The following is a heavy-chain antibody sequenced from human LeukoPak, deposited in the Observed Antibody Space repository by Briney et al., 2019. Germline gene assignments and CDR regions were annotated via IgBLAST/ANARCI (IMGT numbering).Heavy chain of an antibody. J-gene: IGHJ4*02. Sequence: SETLSLTCTVSGGSISSYYWTWIRQPPGKGLEWIGYIYYSGSTNYNPSLKSRVTISVDTSKNQFSLKLSSVTAADTAVYYCARQGRGFGGNSDYWGQGTLVSVSS. CDR2: IYYSGST. CDR3: ARQGRGFGGNSDY. CDR1: GGSISSYY. D-gene: IGHD4-23*01. V-gene: IGHV4-59*08.